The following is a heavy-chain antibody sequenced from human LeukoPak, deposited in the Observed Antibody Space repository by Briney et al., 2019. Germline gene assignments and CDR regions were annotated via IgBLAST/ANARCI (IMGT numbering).Heavy chain of an antibody. J-gene: IGHJ4*02. CDR2: MNPNSGNT. CDR1: GYTFTSYD. Sequence: ASVKVSCKASGYTFTSYDINWVRQATGQGLEWMGWMNPNSGNTGYAQKFQGRVTITRNTSISTAYMELSSLRSEDTAVYYCAAVQYYDIFEGPEGLDYWGQGTLVTVSS. V-gene: IGHV1-8*03. CDR3: AAVQYYDIFEGPEGLDY. D-gene: IGHD3-9*01.